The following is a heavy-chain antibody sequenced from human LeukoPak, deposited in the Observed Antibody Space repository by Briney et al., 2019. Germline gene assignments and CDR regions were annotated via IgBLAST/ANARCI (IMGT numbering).Heavy chain of an antibody. CDR3: SRCLGPGVHGGTFVC. J-gene: IGHJ4*02. CDR1: GGSISSGDYY. Sequence: PSQTLSLTCTASGGSISSGDYYWSWIRQPPGKGLEWFGYIYYSGSTYYNPSLRSRVTISVDTSQNPFSLKLSSVTAENTAVYYFSRCLGPGVHGGTFVCGGQATMATVSS. V-gene: IGHV4-30-4*08. CDR2: IYYSGST. D-gene: IGHD1-1*01.